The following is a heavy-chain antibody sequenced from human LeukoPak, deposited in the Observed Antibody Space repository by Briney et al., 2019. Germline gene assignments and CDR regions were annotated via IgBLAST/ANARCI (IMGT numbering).Heavy chain of an antibody. CDR2: IDPSDSYT. D-gene: IGHD2-2*01. CDR3: ARQGCSSTSCHPYYYYGMDV. V-gene: IGHV5-10-1*01. J-gene: IGHJ6*04. Sequence: GEALRISFQGSGYRFTSYWISWVRQMPGKGLGWMGRIDPSDSYTNYSPSFQGHVTISADKSISTAYLQWSSLKASDTAMYYCARQGCSSTSCHPYYYYGMDVWGKGTTVTVSS. CDR1: GYRFTSYW.